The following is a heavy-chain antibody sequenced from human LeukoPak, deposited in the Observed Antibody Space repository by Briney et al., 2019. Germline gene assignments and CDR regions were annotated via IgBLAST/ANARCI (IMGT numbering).Heavy chain of an antibody. Sequence: ETLSLTCAVYGGSFSGYYWSWIRQPPGKGLEWVANIKTDASEKYYADSVKGRFTISRDNAKMPLYLQMNSLRVEDTAAYYCATYSTRNAREFQSWGQGTLVTVSS. D-gene: IGHD4-11*01. J-gene: IGHJ1*01. CDR3: ATYSTRNAREFQS. CDR1: GGSFSGYY. CDR2: IKTDASEK. V-gene: IGHV3-7*01.